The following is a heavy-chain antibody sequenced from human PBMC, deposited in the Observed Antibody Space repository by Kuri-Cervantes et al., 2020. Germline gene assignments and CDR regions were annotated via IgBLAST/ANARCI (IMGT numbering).Heavy chain of an antibody. CDR3: ARDDWKFNGFDP. CDR1: GGSVSSGSYY. CDR2: IYHSGST. D-gene: IGHD1-1*01. V-gene: IGHV4-39*07. J-gene: IGHJ5*02. Sequence: SETLSLTCTVSGGSVSSGSYYWSWIRQPPGKGLEWIGSIYHSGSTYYNPSLKSRVTISLEASKNQFSLKLSSVTAADTAMYYCARDDWKFNGFDPWGQGTLVTVSS.